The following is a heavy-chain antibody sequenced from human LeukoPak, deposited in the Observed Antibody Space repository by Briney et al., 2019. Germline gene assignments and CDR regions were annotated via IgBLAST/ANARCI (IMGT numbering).Heavy chain of an antibody. D-gene: IGHD3-10*01. Sequence: KSSETLSLTCAVSGYSISSGYYWGWIRQPPGKGLEWIGYIYYSGSTNYNPSLKSRVTISVDTSKNQFSLKLSSVTAADTAVYYCARGLFREFDYWGQGTLVTVSS. CDR2: IYYSGST. V-gene: IGHV4-61*01. CDR1: GYSISSGYY. J-gene: IGHJ4*02. CDR3: ARGLFREFDY.